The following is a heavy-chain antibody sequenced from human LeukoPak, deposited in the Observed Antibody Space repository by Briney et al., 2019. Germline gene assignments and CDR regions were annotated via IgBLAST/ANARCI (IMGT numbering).Heavy chain of an antibody. CDR1: GYTFTSYG. J-gene: IGHJ4*02. V-gene: IGHV1-18*01. Sequence: ASVKVSCKASGYTFTSYGISWVRQAPGQGLEWMGWISAYNGNTNYAQKLQGRATMTTDTSTSTAYMELRSLRSDDTAVHYCARTYYYDSSGYYPFHYWGQGTLVTVSS. CDR2: ISAYNGNT. CDR3: ARTYYYDSSGYYPFHY. D-gene: IGHD3-22*01.